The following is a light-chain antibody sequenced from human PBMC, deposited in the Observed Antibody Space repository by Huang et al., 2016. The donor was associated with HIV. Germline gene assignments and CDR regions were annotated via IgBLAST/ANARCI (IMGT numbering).Light chain of an antibody. CDR1: QSISSSS. V-gene: IGKV3-20*01. CDR2: GAS. CDR3: HQYGSPPFT. Sequence: EIVLTQSPGTLSLSPGERATLSCRASQSISSSSLAWYLQKPGQAPTLLIHGASTRATDIPDRFSGSASGTDFTLTISRLEPEDFAVYYCHQYGSPPFTFGPGTKVDIK. J-gene: IGKJ3*01.